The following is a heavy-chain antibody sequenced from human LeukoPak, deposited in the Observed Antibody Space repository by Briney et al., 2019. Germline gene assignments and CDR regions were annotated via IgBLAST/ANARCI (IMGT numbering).Heavy chain of an antibody. CDR1: GFRFSNFA. D-gene: IGHD5-12*01. CDR3: AKGAYDYIEMGYFDD. V-gene: IGHV3-23*01. CDR2: IIGSSGDT. J-gene: IGHJ4*02. Sequence: PPRGSLRLSCAASGFRFSNFAMSWVRQAPGKGLEWVSLIIGSSGDTLYADSVKGRFTISRDISKNRLYLQMNSLRAEDTALYYCAKGAYDYIEMGYFDDWGQGTLVTVSS.